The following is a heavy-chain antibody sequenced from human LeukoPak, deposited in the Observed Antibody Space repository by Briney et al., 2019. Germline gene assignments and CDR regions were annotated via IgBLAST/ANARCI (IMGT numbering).Heavy chain of an antibody. CDR3: ARRYYYGSGSYYTLVMNFDY. CDR1: GYSFTSYW. Sequence: PGESLKISCKGSGYSFTSYWIGWVRQMPGKGLEWMGIIYPGDSDTRYSPSFQGQVTISADKSISTAYLQWSSLKASDTAMYYCARRYYYGSGSYYTLVMNFDYWGQGTLVTVSS. V-gene: IGHV5-51*01. J-gene: IGHJ4*02. CDR2: IYPGDSDT. D-gene: IGHD3-10*01.